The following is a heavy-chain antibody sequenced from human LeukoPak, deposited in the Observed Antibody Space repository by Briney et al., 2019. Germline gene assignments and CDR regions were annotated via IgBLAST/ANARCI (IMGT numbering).Heavy chain of an antibody. D-gene: IGHD3-3*01. Sequence: PGGSLRLSCVASGFTFSSYSMNWVRQAPGKGLEWVSSISSSSSYIYYADSVKGRFTISRDNAKNSLYLQMNSLRAEDTAVYYCARAPLDNYDFWSGYYSYYFDYWGQGTLVTVSS. CDR2: ISSSSSYI. V-gene: IGHV3-21*01. CDR3: ARAPLDNYDFWSGYYSYYFDY. J-gene: IGHJ4*02. CDR1: GFTFSSYS.